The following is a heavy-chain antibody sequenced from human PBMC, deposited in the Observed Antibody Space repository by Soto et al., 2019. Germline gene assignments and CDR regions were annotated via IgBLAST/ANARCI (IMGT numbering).Heavy chain of an antibody. CDR2: ISAYNGNT. CDR1: GYTFTSYG. J-gene: IGHJ5*02. CDR3: ARALYYDNSNWFDP. V-gene: IGHV1-18*01. D-gene: IGHD3-22*01. Sequence: GASVKVSCKASGYTFTSYGISWVRQAPGQGLEWMGWISAYNGNTNYAQKLQGRVTMTTDTSTSTAYMELRSLRSDDTAVYYCARALYYDNSNWFDPWGQGTLVTVSS.